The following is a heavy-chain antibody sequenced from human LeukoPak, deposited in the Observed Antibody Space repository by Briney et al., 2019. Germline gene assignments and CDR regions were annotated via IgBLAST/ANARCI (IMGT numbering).Heavy chain of an antibody. CDR2: ISAYNGNT. D-gene: IGHD3-9*01. J-gene: IGHJ6*02. Sequence: ASVKVSCKASGYTFTSYGISWVRQAPGQGLEWMGWISAYNGNTNYAQKLKGRVTMTTDTSTSTAYMELRSLRSDDTAVYYCARGSTGYYEGYYYYGMDVWGQGTTVTVSS. V-gene: IGHV1-18*01. CDR1: GYTFTSYG. CDR3: ARGSTGYYEGYYYYGMDV.